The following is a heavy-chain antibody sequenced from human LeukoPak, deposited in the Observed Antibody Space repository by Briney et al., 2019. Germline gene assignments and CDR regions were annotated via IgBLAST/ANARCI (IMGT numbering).Heavy chain of an antibody. CDR1: GYTFTSYG. Sequence: ASVKVSCKASGYTFTSYGISWVRQAPGQGLEWMGWISAYNGNTNYAQKLQGRVTMTTDTSTSTAYMELRSLRSDDTAVYYCARGYSRSWPHHYFDYWGQGTLVTVSS. D-gene: IGHD6-13*01. J-gene: IGHJ4*02. CDR3: ARGYSRSWPHHYFDY. CDR2: ISAYNGNT. V-gene: IGHV1-18*01.